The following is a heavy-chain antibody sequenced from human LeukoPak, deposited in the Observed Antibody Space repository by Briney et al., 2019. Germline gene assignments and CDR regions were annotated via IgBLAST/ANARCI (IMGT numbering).Heavy chain of an antibody. V-gene: IGHV4-61*02. D-gene: IGHD3-22*01. J-gene: IGHJ3*02. CDR1: GDSISSGDYY. Sequence: SETLSLTCTVSGDSISSGDYYWSWIRQPAGKGLEWIGRISSSGSTNYNPSLKSRVTISVDTSKNQFSPKLSSVTAADTAVYFCARGPYSYDSSGAFDIWGQGTMVTVSS. CDR2: ISSSGST. CDR3: ARGPYSYDSSGAFDI.